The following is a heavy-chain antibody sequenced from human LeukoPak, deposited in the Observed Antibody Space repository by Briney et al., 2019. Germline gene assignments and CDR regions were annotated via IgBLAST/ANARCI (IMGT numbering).Heavy chain of an antibody. Sequence: SETLSLACAVYGGSFSGYYWSWIRQPPGKGLEWIGEINHSGSTNYNPSLKSRVTISVDTSKNQFSLKLSSVTAADTAVYYCAGGRAARPNWFDPWGQGTLVTVSS. D-gene: IGHD6-6*01. J-gene: IGHJ5*02. CDR2: INHSGST. CDR3: AGGRAARPNWFDP. CDR1: GGSFSGYY. V-gene: IGHV4-34*01.